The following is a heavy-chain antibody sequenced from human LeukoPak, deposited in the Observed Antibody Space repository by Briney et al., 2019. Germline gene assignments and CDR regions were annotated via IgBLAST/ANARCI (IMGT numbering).Heavy chain of an antibody. CDR2: ISGSGGST. V-gene: IGHV3-23*01. D-gene: IGHD3-9*01. Sequence: PGGSLRLSCAASGFTFSSYGMSWVRQAPGKGLEWVSAISGSGGSTYHADSVKGRFTISRDNSKNTLYLQMNSLRAEDTAVYYCASGGLRYFDWLFLSDYYFDYWGQGTLVTVSS. J-gene: IGHJ4*02. CDR3: ASGGLRYFDWLFLSDYYFDY. CDR1: GFTFSSYG.